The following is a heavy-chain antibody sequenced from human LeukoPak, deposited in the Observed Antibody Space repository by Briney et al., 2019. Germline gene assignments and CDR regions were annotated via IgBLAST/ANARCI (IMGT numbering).Heavy chain of an antibody. V-gene: IGHV1-2*02. J-gene: IGHJ3*02. CDR3: ARDLGGSYPMGAFDI. CDR1: GYTFTGYY. Sequence: ASVKVSCKASGYTFTGYYMHWVRQAPGQGLEWMGWINPNSGGTNYAQKFQGRVTMTRDMSTSTVYMELSSLRSEDTAVYYCARDLGGSYPMGAFDIWGQGTMVTVSS. D-gene: IGHD1-26*01. CDR2: INPNSGGT.